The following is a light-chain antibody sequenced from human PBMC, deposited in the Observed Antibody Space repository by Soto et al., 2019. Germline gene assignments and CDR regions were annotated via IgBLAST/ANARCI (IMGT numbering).Light chain of an antibody. CDR3: HSYDSGLSGPVV. Sequence: QSVLTQPPSVSGAPGQRVTLSCTGSSSNIGAGYDVHWYQHLPGTAPKLLIYGNSNRPSGVPDRFSGSKSGTSASLAITGLQAEDGADYSSHSYDSGLSGPVVFGGGPQLTAL. CDR1: SSNIGAGYD. V-gene: IGLV1-40*01. J-gene: IGLJ7*02. CDR2: GNS.